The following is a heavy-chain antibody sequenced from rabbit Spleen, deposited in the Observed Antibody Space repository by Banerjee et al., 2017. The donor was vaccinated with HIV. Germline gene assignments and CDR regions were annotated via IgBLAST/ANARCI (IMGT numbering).Heavy chain of an antibody. CDR1: GFSFGDRDV. J-gene: IGHJ6*01. CDR2: INTATGKA. V-gene: IGHV1S40*01. D-gene: IGHD8-1*01. CDR3: ARDTGSSFSTYGMDL. Sequence: QSLEESGGGLVKPGASLTLTCKASGFSFGDRDVMCWVRQAPGKGLEWIACINTATGKAVYASWAKGRFTISKTSSTTVTLQMTSLTAADTATYFCARDTGSSFSTYGMDLWGPGTLVTVS.